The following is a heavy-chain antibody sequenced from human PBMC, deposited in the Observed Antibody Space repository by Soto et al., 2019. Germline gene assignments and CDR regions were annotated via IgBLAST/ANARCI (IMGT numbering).Heavy chain of an antibody. CDR1: GDSVSSNSAA. Sequence: SQTLSLTCAISGDSVSSNSAAWNWIRQSPSRGLEWLGRTYYRSKWYNDYAVSVKSRITINPDTSKNQFSLQLNSVTPEDTAVYYCARGVPYYYDSSGYYQADLFDYWGQGTLVTSPQ. V-gene: IGHV6-1*01. J-gene: IGHJ4*02. CDR2: TYYRSKWYN. D-gene: IGHD3-22*01. CDR3: ARGVPYYYDSSGYYQADLFDY.